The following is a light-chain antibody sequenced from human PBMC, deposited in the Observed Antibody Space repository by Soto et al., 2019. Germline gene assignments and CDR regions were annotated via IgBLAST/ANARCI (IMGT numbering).Light chain of an antibody. CDR2: GAS. V-gene: IGKV3-20*01. J-gene: IGKJ2*01. Sequence: EIVLTQSPGTLSLSPGDTATLSCRASQTVSNNYLVWYQQKPGQAPSLIIHGASSRADGIPDRFSGRGYGTDFTLTITRIATEDFALYYCQQYGDTSPRTFGQGSKLEI. CDR3: QQYGDTSPRT. CDR1: QTVSNNY.